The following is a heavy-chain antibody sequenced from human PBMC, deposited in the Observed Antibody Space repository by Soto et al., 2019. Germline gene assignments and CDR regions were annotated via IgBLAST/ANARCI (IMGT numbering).Heavy chain of an antibody. D-gene: IGHD2-21*01. CDR3: ARHSAGLAHMVDY. CDR2: IYYSGST. CDR1: GGSISSSSYY. V-gene: IGHV4-39*01. Sequence: QLQLQESGPGLVKPSEILSLTCTVSGGSISSSSYYWGWIRQPPGKGLVWIGSIYYSGSTYYYPSLRSRVTISVDTSKNQLSVELGAVAAGDTVVYYCARHSAGLAHMVDYWGPGILVTVSS. J-gene: IGHJ4*02.